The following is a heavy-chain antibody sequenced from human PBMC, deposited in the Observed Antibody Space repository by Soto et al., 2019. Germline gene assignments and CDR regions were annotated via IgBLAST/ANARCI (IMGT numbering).Heavy chain of an antibody. V-gene: IGHV4-34*01. CDR2: INHSGST. Sequence: VQLQQWGAGLLKPSETLSLTCAVYGGSFSGYYWSWIRQPPGKGLEWIGEINHSGSTNYNPSLKSRVTISVATSKTQVSLKLSSVTAPDTAVYYWPRAPKGTRLLPYLGQGTLVTVAS. CDR3: PRAPKGTRLLPY. J-gene: IGHJ1*01. D-gene: IGHD4-17*01. CDR1: GGSFSGYY.